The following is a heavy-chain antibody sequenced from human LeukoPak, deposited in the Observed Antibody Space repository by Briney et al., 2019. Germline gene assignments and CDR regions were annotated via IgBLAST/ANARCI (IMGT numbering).Heavy chain of an antibody. CDR2: INHSGST. CDR3: ARFLSQAYCGGDCPNPVGFDY. CDR1: GGSFSGYY. D-gene: IGHD2-21*02. Sequence: SETLSLTCAVYGGSFSGYYWSWIRQPPGKGLEWIGEINHSGSTNYNPSLKSRVTISVDTSKNQFSLKLCSVTAADTAVYYCARFLSQAYCGGDCPNPVGFDYWGQGTLVTVSS. J-gene: IGHJ4*02. V-gene: IGHV4-34*01.